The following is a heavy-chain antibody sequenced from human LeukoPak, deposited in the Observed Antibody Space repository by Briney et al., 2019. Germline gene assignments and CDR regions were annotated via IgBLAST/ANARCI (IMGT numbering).Heavy chain of an antibody. J-gene: IGHJ4*02. D-gene: IGHD3-22*01. CDR2: INPNSGGT. CDR3: ARGPYYYDSSGYYPY. CDR1: GYTFTGYY. Sequence: ASVKVSCKASGYTFTGYYMYWVRQAPGQGLEWMGWINPNSGGTNYAQKFQGRVTMTRDTSISTAYMELSRLRSDDTAVYYCARGPYYYDSSGYYPYWGQGTLVTVSS. V-gene: IGHV1-2*02.